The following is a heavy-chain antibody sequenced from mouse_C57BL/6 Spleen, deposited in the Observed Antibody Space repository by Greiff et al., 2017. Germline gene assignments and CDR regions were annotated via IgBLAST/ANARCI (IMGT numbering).Heavy chain of an antibody. J-gene: IGHJ4*01. V-gene: IGHV1-81*01. CDR3: ARLVTIGGYAMDY. Sequence: LQESGAELARPGASVKLSCKASGYTFTSYGISWVKQRTGQGLEWIGEIYPRSGNTSYNEKFKGKATLTADKSSSTAYMELRSLTSEDSAVYFCARLVTIGGYAMDYWGQGTSVTVSS. D-gene: IGHD2-13*01. CDR1: GYTFTSYG. CDR2: IYPRSGNT.